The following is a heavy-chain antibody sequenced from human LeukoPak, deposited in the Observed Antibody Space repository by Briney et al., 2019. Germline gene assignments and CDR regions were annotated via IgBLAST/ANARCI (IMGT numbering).Heavy chain of an antibody. J-gene: IGHJ4*02. CDR2: IKQDGSEK. D-gene: IGHD5-18*01. V-gene: IGHV3-7*01. CDR3: ATRYSYGNHFDY. Sequence: GGSLRLSCAGSGFTFSSYWMSWVRQAPGKGLEWVANIKQDGSEKYYVDSVKGRFTISRDNAKNSLYLQMNSLRAEDTAVYYCATRYSYGNHFDYWGQGTLVTVSS. CDR1: GFTFSSYW.